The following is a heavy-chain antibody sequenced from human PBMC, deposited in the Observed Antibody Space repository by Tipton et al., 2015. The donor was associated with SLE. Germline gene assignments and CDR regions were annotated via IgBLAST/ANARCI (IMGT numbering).Heavy chain of an antibody. Sequence: TLSLTCTVSGGSISSYYWSWIRQPAGKGLEWIGRIYTSGSTNYNPPLKSRVTMSVDTSKNQFSLKLSSVTAADTAVYYCVRGGAYYYYGMDVWGQGTTVTVSS. J-gene: IGHJ6*02. CDR2: IYTSGST. CDR3: VRGGAYYYYGMDV. D-gene: IGHD3-16*01. CDR1: GGSISSYY. V-gene: IGHV4-4*07.